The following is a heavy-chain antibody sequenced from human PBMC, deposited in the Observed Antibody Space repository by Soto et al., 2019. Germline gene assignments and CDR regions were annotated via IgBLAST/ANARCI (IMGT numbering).Heavy chain of an antibody. J-gene: IGHJ4*02. Sequence: GGSLRLSCAASGFTFSSYAMSWVRQAPGRGLEWVSAISGSGGSTYYADSVKGRFTISRDNSKNTLYLQMNSLRAEDTAVYCCAVIAVAVAMSFDYWGQGTLVTVSS. CDR2: ISGSGGST. V-gene: IGHV3-23*01. CDR1: GFTFSSYA. CDR3: AVIAVAVAMSFDY. D-gene: IGHD6-19*01.